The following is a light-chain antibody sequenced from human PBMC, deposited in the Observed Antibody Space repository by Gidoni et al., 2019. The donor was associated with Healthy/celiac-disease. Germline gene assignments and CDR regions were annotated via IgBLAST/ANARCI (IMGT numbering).Light chain of an antibody. CDR3: QSYDSSLSGYV. CDR1: SSNIGAGYD. V-gene: IGLV1-40*01. CDR2: GNS. J-gene: IGLJ1*01. Sequence: QSVLTQPPSVSGAPGQTVTISCTGSSSNIGAGYDLHWYQQLPGTAPKLLIYGNSKRPSGVPDRFSGSKSGTSASLASTGLQAEDEADYYCQSYDSSLSGYVFGTGTKVTVL.